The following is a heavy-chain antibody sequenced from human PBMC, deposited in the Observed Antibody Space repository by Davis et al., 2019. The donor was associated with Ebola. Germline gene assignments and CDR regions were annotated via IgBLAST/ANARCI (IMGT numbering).Heavy chain of an antibody. CDR2: INPNSGGT. V-gene: IGHV1-2*06. Sequence: ASVKVSCKASGYTFTGYYMHWVRQAPGQGLEWMGRINPNSGGTNYAQKLQGRVTMTTDTSTSTAYMELRSLRSDDTAVYYCAAQWIQLWHPLDYWGQGTLVTVSS. CDR1: GYTFTGYY. CDR3: AAQWIQLWHPLDY. J-gene: IGHJ4*02. D-gene: IGHD5-18*01.